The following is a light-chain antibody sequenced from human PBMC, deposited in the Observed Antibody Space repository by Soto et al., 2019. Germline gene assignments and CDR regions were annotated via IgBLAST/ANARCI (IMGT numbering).Light chain of an antibody. CDR1: QSISSW. V-gene: IGKV1-5*03. Sequence: DIQMTQSPSTLSASVGDRVTITCRASQSISSWLAWYQQKPGKAPKLLIYKASSLESGVPSRFSGSGSGTEFTLTISSLQPDDFATYYCQQYNSYSSWTFGQRTKVEIK. J-gene: IGKJ1*01. CDR2: KAS. CDR3: QQYNSYSSWT.